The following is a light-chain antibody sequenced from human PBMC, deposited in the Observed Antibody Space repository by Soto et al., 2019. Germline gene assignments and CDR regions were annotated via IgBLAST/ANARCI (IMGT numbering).Light chain of an antibody. J-gene: IGKJ2*01. CDR1: QSVSSY. CDR2: DAS. V-gene: IGKV3-11*01. CDR3: QQRSNWPYT. Sequence: EIVLTQSPATLSLSPGERATLSCRASQSVSSYLAWYQQKAGQAPRLLIYDASNRATGIPARFSGSGSGTDFTLTISSLAPEDFTIYYCQQRSNWPYTFGQGTKLEIK.